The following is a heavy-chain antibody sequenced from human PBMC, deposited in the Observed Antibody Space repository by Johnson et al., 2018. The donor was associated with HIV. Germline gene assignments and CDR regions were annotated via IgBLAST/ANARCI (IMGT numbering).Heavy chain of an antibody. D-gene: IGHD6-13*01. V-gene: IGHV3-7*01. J-gene: IGHJ3*02. CDR3: ALSGGAAAYDAFDI. Sequence: VQLVESGGGLAQPGGSLRLSCAASGFTFSSYWMAWVRQAPGKGLEWVANVKQDGSEKYYVDSVKGRFTISRDNAKNSLYLQMNSLRAEDTAVYYCALSGGAAAYDAFDIWGQGTMVTVSS. CDR2: VKQDGSEK. CDR1: GFTFSSYW.